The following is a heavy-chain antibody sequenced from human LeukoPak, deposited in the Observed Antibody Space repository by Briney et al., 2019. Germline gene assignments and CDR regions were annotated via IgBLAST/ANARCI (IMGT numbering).Heavy chain of an antibody. CDR2: ISYDGSNK. V-gene: IGHV3-30*02. CDR3: AKGGCSSTSCYGNS. Sequence: GGSLRLSCAASGFTFSSYGMHWVRQAPGKGLEWVASISYDGSNKYYADSVKGRFTISRDNSKKTLYLQMNSLRAEDTAVYYCAKGGCSSTSCYGNSWGQGTLVTVSS. CDR1: GFTFSSYG. D-gene: IGHD2-2*01. J-gene: IGHJ4*02.